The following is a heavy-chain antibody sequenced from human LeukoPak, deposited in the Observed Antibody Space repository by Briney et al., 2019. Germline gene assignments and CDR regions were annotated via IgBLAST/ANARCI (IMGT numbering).Heavy chain of an antibody. CDR3: ARSYASSWYWNWFDP. CDR2: IYYSGST. V-gene: IGHV4-59*08. D-gene: IGHD6-13*01. CDR1: GGSISSYY. Sequence: SETLSPTCTVSGGSISSYYWSWIRQPPGKGLEWIGNIYYSGSTNYNPSLKSRVTISVDTSKNQFSLKLSSVTAADTAVYYCARSYASSWYWNWFDPWGQGTLVTVSS. J-gene: IGHJ5*02.